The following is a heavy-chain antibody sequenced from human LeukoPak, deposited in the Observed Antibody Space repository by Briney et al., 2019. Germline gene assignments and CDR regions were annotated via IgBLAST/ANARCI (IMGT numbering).Heavy chain of an antibody. J-gene: IGHJ2*01. V-gene: IGHV1-69*13. CDR1: GGTFSSYA. CDR3: ATSGRWDCSSTSCWSYWYFDL. Sequence: SVKVSCNASGGTFSSYAISWVRQAPGQGLEWMGGIIPIFGTANYAQKFQGRVTITADESTSTAYMELSSLRSEDTAVYYCATSGRWDCSSTSCWSYWYFDLWGRGTLVTVSS. D-gene: IGHD2-2*01. CDR2: IIPIFGTA.